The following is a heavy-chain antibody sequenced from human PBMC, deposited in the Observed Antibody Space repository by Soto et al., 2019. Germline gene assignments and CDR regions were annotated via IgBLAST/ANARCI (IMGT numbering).Heavy chain of an antibody. J-gene: IGHJ6*02. CDR3: ARDVAIRFLEWHPDYYYYGMDV. Sequence: ASVKVSCKASGYTFTGYYMHWVRQAPGQGLEWMGWINPNSGGTNYAQKFQGWVTMTRDTSISTAYMELRSLRSDDTAVYYCARDVAIRFLEWHPDYYYYGMDVWGQGTTVTVSS. D-gene: IGHD3-3*01. CDR2: INPNSGGT. CDR1: GYTFTGYY. V-gene: IGHV1-2*04.